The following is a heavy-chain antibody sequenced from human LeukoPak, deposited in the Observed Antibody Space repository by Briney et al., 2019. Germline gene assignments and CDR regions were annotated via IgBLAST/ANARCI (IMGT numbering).Heavy chain of an antibody. CDR2: INHSGST. D-gene: IGHD3-22*01. CDR3: ARSRYYYDSSGLFDY. Sequence: SSETLSLTCSVSGASISRSTYCWSWIRQPPGKGLEWIGEINHSGSTNYNPSLKSRVTISVDTSKNQFSLKLSSVTAADTAVYYCARSRYYYDSSGLFDYWGQGTLVTVSS. J-gene: IGHJ4*02. V-gene: IGHV4-39*07. CDR1: GASISRSTYC.